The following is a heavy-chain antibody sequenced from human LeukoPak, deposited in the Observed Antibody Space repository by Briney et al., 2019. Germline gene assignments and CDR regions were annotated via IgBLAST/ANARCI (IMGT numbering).Heavy chain of an antibody. D-gene: IGHD1-14*01. V-gene: IGHV4-31*03. CDR3: ARVLPDRSEFDY. J-gene: IGHJ4*02. CDR2: IYYSGST. Sequence: SQTLSLTCTVSGGSISSGGYYWSWIRQHPGKGLEWTGYIYYSGSTYYNPSLKSRVTISVDTSKNQFSLKLSSVTAADTAVYYCARVLPDRSEFDYWGQGTLVTVSS. CDR1: GGSISSGGYY.